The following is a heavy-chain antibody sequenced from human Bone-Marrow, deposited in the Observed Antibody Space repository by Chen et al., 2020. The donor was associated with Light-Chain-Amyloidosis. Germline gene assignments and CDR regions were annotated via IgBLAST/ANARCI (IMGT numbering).Heavy chain of an antibody. Sequence: LLEPGGGLVQPGGSLRLSCAASGFTFRNYAMSWVRQAPGKGLEWVSSISGSGAVTLYADSVKGRFTLSRDNPRNALYLELNSLRAEDTAVYYCASDFRFENNVDHWGQGTLVTVSS. CDR2: ISGSGAVT. CDR3: ASDFRFENNVDH. D-gene: IGHD3-3*01. V-gene: IGHV3-23*01. CDR1: GFTFRNYA. J-gene: IGHJ4*02.